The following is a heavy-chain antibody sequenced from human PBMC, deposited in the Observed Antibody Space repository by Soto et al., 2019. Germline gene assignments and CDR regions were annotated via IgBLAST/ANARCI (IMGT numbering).Heavy chain of an antibody. V-gene: IGHV5-51*01. CDR2: IYPGDSDT. J-gene: IGHJ5*02. D-gene: IGHD5-12*01. CDR3: VRSINTVGWFDP. Sequence: GSLKISCKPSGYSFTRHWIGWVRQMPGKGLEWVGNIYPGDSDTRYSPSFEGHITISADTSTSTVYLQWSSLRASDTAMYFCVRSINTVGWFDPWGQGTLVTVSS. CDR1: GYSFTRHW.